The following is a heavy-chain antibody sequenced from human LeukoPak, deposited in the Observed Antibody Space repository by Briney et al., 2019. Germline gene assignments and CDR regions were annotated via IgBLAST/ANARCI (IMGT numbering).Heavy chain of an antibody. Sequence: SETLSLTCTVSGGSISSHYWSWIRQPAGKGLEWIGHVYTSGSTNYNPSLKSRVTMSVDTYKNQFSLRLSSVTAADTAVYYCARDSGQGDTANMDVWGKGTTVTVSS. CDR1: GGSISSHY. CDR3: ARDSGQGDTANMDV. V-gene: IGHV4-4*07. J-gene: IGHJ6*03. CDR2: VYTSGST. D-gene: IGHD1-26*01.